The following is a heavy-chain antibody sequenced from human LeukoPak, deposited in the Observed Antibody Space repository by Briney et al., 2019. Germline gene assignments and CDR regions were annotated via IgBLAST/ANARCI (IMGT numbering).Heavy chain of an antibody. CDR2: IYYSGST. CDR3: ARGHGLGAFDI. Sequence: SETLSLTCTVSGGSISSYYWSWIRQPPGKGLEWIGYIYYSGSTNYNPSLKSRVTISVDTSKNQFSLKLSSVTAADTAVYYCARGHGLGAFDIWGQGTMVTVSS. CDR1: GGSISSYY. J-gene: IGHJ3*02. V-gene: IGHV4-59*01. D-gene: IGHD3/OR15-3a*01.